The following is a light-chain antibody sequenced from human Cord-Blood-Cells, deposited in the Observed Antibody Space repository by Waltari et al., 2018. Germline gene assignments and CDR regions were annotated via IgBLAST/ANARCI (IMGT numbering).Light chain of an antibody. J-gene: IGKJ4*01. CDR2: DAS. CDR1: QDISNY. V-gene: IGKV1-33*01. CDR3: QQYDNLELT. Sequence: DIQMTQSPSSLSASVGDRDTITCQASQDISNYLNWYQQKPGKAPKLLIYDASNLETGVPSRFSGSGSGTDFTFTISSLQPEDIATYYCQQYDNLELTFGGGTKVEIK.